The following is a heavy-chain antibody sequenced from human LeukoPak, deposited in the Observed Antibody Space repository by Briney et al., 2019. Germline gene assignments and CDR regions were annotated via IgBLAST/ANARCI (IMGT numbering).Heavy chain of an antibody. CDR2: ISSSGSTI. Sequence: GGSLRLSCAASGFTFSSYEMYWVRQAPGKGLEWVSYISSSGSTIYYADSVKGRFTISRDNAKNSLYLQMNSLRAEDTAVYYCARDGSGANDFDYWGQGTLVTVSS. CDR1: GFTFSSYE. V-gene: IGHV3-48*03. CDR3: ARDGSGANDFDY. J-gene: IGHJ4*02. D-gene: IGHD3-10*01.